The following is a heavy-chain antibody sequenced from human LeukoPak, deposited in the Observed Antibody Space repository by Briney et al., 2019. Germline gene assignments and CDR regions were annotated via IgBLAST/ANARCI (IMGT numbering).Heavy chain of an antibody. CDR3: ARSGTVTTWKY. J-gene: IGHJ4*02. D-gene: IGHD4-17*01. Sequence: PSQTLSLTCTVSVGSISSGGYYWSWIRQHPGKGLVWIGCIYYSGTSYYHPSLTSRVAISVDTSKNQFSLKLSPVTAAETAVYYCARSGTVTTWKYWGQGTLVTVSS. CDR1: VGSISSGGYY. V-gene: IGHV4-31*03. CDR2: IYYSGTS.